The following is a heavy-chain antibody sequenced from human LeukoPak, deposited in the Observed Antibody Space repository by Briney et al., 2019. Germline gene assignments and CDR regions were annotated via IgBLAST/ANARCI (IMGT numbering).Heavy chain of an antibody. D-gene: IGHD5-18*01. V-gene: IGHV1-69*05. CDR2: IIPIFGTA. CDR1: GGTFSSYA. Sequence: SVKVSCKASGGTFSSYAISWVRQAPGQGLEWMGGIIPIFGTANYAQKFQGRVTITTDESTSTAYMELSRLRSEDTAVYYCARVHTRRGYSYGPADYWGQGTLVTVSS. CDR3: ARVHTRRGYSYGPADY. J-gene: IGHJ4*02.